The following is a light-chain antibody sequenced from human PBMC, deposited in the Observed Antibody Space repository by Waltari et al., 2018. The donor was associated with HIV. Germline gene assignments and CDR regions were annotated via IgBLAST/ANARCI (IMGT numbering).Light chain of an antibody. CDR3: QQYYSTQYS. CDR2: WAS. Sequence: DIVMTQSPDSLAVSLGERATNNCKYSQSVLYSSNNKDYLAWYQQKPGQPPKLLIYWASTRESGVPDRFRGSGSGTDFSLTISSLQAEDVAVYYCQQYYSTQYSFGQGTKLEIK. CDR1: QSVLYSSNNKDY. V-gene: IGKV4-1*01. J-gene: IGKJ2*03.